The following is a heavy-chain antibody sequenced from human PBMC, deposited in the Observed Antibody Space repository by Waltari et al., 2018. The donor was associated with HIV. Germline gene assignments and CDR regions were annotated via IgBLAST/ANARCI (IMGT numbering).Heavy chain of an antibody. CDR1: GVFVSSGRYF. D-gene: IGHD3-16*01. Sequence: QVQLQESGPGLVKPSETLSLTCTVSGVFVSSGRYFGSWIRQPPGKGLEWIGYIYYSGSTNYNPSLKSRVTISVDTSKNQFSLKLSSVTAADTAVYYCARETTFGSGYFDYWGQGTRVTVSS. J-gene: IGHJ4*02. CDR2: IYYSGST. V-gene: IGHV4-61*01. CDR3: ARETTFGSGYFDY.